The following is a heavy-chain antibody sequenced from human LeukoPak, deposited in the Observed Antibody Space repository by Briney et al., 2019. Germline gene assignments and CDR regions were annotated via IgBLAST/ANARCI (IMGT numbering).Heavy chain of an antibody. CDR3: ARVNERYCSGGSCYCLDY. V-gene: IGHV4-61*01. D-gene: IGHD2-15*01. CDR2: MFYSEST. J-gene: IGHJ4*02. CDR1: GVSVSAGNYY. Sequence: PSETLSLTCSVSGVSVSAGNYYRRWIRHPPGKGLEWIGYMFYSESTKYNPSLKSRVAISVDTSKNQFSLKVSSVTAADTAVYYCARVNERYCSGGSCYCLDYWGQGTLVTVSS.